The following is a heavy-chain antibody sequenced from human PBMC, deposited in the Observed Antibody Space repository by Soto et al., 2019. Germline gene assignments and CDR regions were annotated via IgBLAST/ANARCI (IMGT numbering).Heavy chain of an antibody. J-gene: IGHJ4*02. CDR1: GYSISSSYY. CDR2: IYHSGST. Sequence: LSLTCAVSGYSISSSYYWGWIRQPPGKGLEWIGSIYHSGSTYYNPSLKSRVTISVDTSKNQFSLKLSSVTAADTAVYYCARLLPRAHFDYWGQGTLVTISS. V-gene: IGHV4-38-2*01. CDR3: ARLLPRAHFDY.